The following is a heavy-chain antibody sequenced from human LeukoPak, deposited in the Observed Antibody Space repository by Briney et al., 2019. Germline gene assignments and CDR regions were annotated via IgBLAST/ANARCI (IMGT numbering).Heavy chain of an antibody. Sequence: GESLKISCKGSGYTSIAHWSAGAGQMPGKGLEGMGISYPEDSDTRYSPSFQGHATISVDKPSNPAFLQWSGLKASATAMYYCARHIDCTGGTCYSVGWFDPWGQGTLVIVSS. CDR3: ARHIDCTGGTCYSVGWFDP. D-gene: IGHD2-15*01. J-gene: IGHJ5*02. CDR2: SYPEDSDT. CDR1: GYTSIAHW. V-gene: IGHV5-51*01.